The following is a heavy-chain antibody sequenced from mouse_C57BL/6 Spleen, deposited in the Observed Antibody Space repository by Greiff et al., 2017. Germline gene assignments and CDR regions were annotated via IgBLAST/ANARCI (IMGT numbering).Heavy chain of an antibody. CDR3: ARGAAQGSWFAY. V-gene: IGHV1-54*01. Sequence: QVQLQQSGAELVRPGTSVKVSCKASGYAFTTYLIEWVKQRPGQGLEWIGVFNPGSGGTNYNEKFKGKATLTAAKSSSTAYMQLSSLTSEDSAVYFCARGAAQGSWFAYWGQGTLVTVSA. J-gene: IGHJ3*01. D-gene: IGHD3-2*02. CDR2: FNPGSGGT. CDR1: GYAFTTYL.